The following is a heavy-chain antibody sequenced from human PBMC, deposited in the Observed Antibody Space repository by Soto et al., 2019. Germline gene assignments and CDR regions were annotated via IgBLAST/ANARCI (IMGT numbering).Heavy chain of an antibody. J-gene: IGHJ4*02. D-gene: IGHD5-12*01. CDR3: AHDNSGYDSLDY. Sequence: GGSLRLSCAASGFTFSSFAMSWVRQAPGKGLEWVSTISSGGGTTYYADSLKSRLTITKDTSKNQVVLTMTNMDPVDTATYYCAHDNSGYDSLDYWGQGTLVTVSS. CDR2: ISSGGGTT. V-gene: IGHV3-23*01. CDR1: GFTFSSFA.